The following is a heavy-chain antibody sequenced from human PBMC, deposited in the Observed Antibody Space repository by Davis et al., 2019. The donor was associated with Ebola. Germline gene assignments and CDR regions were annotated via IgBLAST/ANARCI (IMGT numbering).Heavy chain of an antibody. J-gene: IGHJ3*02. CDR3: AKGGEVDISGNFDI. Sequence: PGGSLRLSCAASGFTFDDYAMHWVRQAPGKGLEWVSGISWNSGSIGYADSVKGRFTISRDNAKNSLYLQMNSLRAEDTALYYCAKGGEVDISGNFDIWGQGTMVTVSS. V-gene: IGHV3-9*01. D-gene: IGHD6-25*01. CDR2: ISWNSGSI. CDR1: GFTFDDYA.